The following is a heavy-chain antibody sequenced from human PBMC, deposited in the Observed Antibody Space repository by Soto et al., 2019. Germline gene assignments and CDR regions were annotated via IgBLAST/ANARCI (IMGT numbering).Heavy chain of an antibody. Sequence: SVKVSCKASGGTFSSYAISWVRQAPGQGLEWMGGIIPIFGTANYAQKFQGRVTITADESTSTAYMELSSLRSEDTAVYYCASPTRDHSKGCMDVWGQGTTVTVSS. V-gene: IGHV1-69*13. CDR3: ASPTRDHSKGCMDV. CDR1: GGTFSSYA. CDR2: IIPIFGTA. J-gene: IGHJ6*02.